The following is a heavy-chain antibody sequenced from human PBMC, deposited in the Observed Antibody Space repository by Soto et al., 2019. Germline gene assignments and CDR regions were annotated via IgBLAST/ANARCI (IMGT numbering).Heavy chain of an antibody. Sequence: ASVKVSCKASGYTFTSYDINWVRQATGQGLEWMGWMNPNSGNTGYAQKFQGRVTMTRNTSISTAYMELSSLRSEDTAVYYCARGDGQGYSGYDSLGYYYYYMDVWGKGTTVTVSS. CDR3: ARGDGQGYSGYDSLGYYYYYMDV. D-gene: IGHD5-12*01. CDR2: MNPNSGNT. J-gene: IGHJ6*03. V-gene: IGHV1-8*01. CDR1: GYTFTSYD.